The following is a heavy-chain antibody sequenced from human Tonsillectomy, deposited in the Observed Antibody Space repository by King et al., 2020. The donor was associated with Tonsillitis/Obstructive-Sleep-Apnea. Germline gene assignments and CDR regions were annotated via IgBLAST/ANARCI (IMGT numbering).Heavy chain of an antibody. CDR3: ARGGSTIFGVVITNWFDP. D-gene: IGHD3-3*01. J-gene: IGHJ5*02. CDR2: INPNSGGT. CDR1: GYTFTGYY. V-gene: IGHV1-2*04. Sequence: QLVQSGAEVKKPGASVKGSCKASGYTFTGYYMHWVRQAPGQGLEWMGWINPNSGGTNYAQKFQGWVTMTRDTSISTAYMELSRLRSDDTAVYYWARGGSTIFGVVITNWFDPWGQGTLVTVSS.